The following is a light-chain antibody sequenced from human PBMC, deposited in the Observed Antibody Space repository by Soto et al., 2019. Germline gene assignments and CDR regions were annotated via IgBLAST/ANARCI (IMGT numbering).Light chain of an antibody. Sequence: QSVLTQPPSVSGAPGQRVTISCTGSSSNIGSGYDVHWYQQLPGTAPKLLIYGTSNRPSGVPDRFSGSKSGTSASLAITGLKTEDEAYYYCQSYDSSLSDMFGGGTKLTVL. CDR2: GTS. J-gene: IGLJ3*02. CDR1: SSNIGSGYD. V-gene: IGLV1-40*01. CDR3: QSYDSSLSDM.